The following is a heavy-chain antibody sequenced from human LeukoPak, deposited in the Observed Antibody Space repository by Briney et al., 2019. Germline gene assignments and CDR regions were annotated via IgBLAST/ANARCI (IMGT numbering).Heavy chain of an antibody. CDR1: GGTFSSYA. J-gene: IGHJ6*03. V-gene: IGHV1-69*01. Sequence: SVKVSCKASGGTFSSYAISWVRQAPGQGLEWMGGIIPIFGAANYAQTLQGRVTISADESTSTAYMDMSSLRSEDTAVYYCARMYYYGSGSYYKFPYYYYYMDVWGKGTTVTVSS. CDR2: IIPIFGAA. CDR3: ARMYYYGSGSYYKFPYYYYYMDV. D-gene: IGHD3-10*01.